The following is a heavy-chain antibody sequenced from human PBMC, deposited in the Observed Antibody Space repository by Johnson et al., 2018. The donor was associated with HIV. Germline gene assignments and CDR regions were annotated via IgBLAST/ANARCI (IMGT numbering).Heavy chain of an antibody. D-gene: IGHD1-26*01. J-gene: IGHJ3*02. V-gene: IGHV3-33*06. CDR1: GFPFSSYG. CDR2: MWYDGSNK. CDR3: AKGLAWVGDSKFAFDI. Sequence: QVQLVESGGGVVQPGRSLRLSCTASGFPFSSYGMHWVRQAPGRGLEWVAVMWYDGSNKYYADSVKGRFTISRDNSKNTLYLQMNSLRVEDTAVYYCAKGLAWVGDSKFAFDIWGQGTMVTVSS.